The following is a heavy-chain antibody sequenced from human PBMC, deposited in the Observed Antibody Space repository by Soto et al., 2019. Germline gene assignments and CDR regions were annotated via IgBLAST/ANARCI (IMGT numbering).Heavy chain of an antibody. J-gene: IGHJ5*02. CDR2: IYQTGST. Sequence: QVQLQESGPGLVKPSGTLSLTCAVSNGSITSGNWWSWVRQPPGKGLEWIGDIYQTGSTNYNPSLRSRVIISVDKPKYNFSLSLSSVSAADTAVYFCARVWGALAPIAGWFGPWGRGILVTVSS. CDR3: ARVWGALAPIAGWFGP. D-gene: IGHD3-16*01. CDR1: NGSITSGNW. V-gene: IGHV4-4*02.